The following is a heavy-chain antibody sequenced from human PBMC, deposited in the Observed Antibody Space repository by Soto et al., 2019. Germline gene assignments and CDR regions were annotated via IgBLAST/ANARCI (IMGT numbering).Heavy chain of an antibody. CDR1: GLTISGKKY. D-gene: IGHD1-1*01. CDR2: LYDVDGS. Sequence: DVQLVESGGGLIQPGESLRLSCAAFGLTISGKKYVAWVRQAPGKGLGWVSALYDVDGSFYADSVKGRFTTSSDSSKTTVYLQMNDLRPEDPAVYYCATWHEREHAYDVWGQGTTVTVSS. J-gene: IGHJ3*01. V-gene: IGHV3-53*01. CDR3: ATWHEREHAYDV.